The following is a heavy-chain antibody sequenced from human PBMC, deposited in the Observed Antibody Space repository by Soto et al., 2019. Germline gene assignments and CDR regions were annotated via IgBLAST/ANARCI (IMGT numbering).Heavy chain of an antibody. CDR3: ATSYYYDHVQH. D-gene: IGHD3-22*01. CDR1: GFTVSSNY. Sequence: EVQLVETGGGLIQPGGSLRLSCAASGFTVSSNYMSWVRKPPGKGLEWVSVIYSGGSTYYADSVKGRFTISRDNSKNTLYLQMNSLRAEDTAVYYCATSYYYDHVQHWGQGTLVTVSS. V-gene: IGHV3-53*02. CDR2: IYSGGST. J-gene: IGHJ1*01.